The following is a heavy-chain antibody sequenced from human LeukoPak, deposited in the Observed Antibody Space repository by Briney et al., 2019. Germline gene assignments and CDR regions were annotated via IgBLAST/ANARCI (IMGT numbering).Heavy chain of an antibody. Sequence: GGSLRLSCAASGFSSSNAWMSWVRQAPGKGLEWVGRIKSKTDGGTTDYAAPVKGRFTISRDDSKNTLYLQMNSLKTEDTAVYYCTTVWNCGGDCSDAFDIWGQGTMVTVSS. CDR1: GFSSSNAW. CDR3: TTVWNCGGDCSDAFDI. V-gene: IGHV3-15*01. J-gene: IGHJ3*02. D-gene: IGHD2-21*02. CDR2: IKSKTDGGTT.